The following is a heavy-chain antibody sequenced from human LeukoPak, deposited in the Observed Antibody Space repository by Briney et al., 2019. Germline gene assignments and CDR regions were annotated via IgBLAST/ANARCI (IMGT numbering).Heavy chain of an antibody. CDR2: ISYDGSNK. J-gene: IGHJ4*02. CDR3: AKDFAWY. CDR1: GFTFSSYG. D-gene: IGHD3-3*01. Sequence: PGRSLRLSCAASGFTFSSYGMNWVRQAPGKGLEWVAVISYDGSNKYYADSVKGRFTISRDNSKNTLYLQMNSLRAEDTAVYYCAKDFAWYWGQGTLVTVSS. V-gene: IGHV3-30*18.